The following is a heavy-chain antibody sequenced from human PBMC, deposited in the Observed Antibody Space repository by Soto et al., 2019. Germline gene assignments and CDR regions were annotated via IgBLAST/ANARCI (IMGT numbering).Heavy chain of an antibody. CDR2: IIPIFGTA. CDR3: ARGSGYCSSTSCHKAPGYCSGGSCYGVVY. V-gene: IGHV1-69*06. D-gene: IGHD2-15*01. CDR1: GGTFSSYA. J-gene: IGHJ4*02. Sequence: QVQLVQSGAEVKKPGSSVKVSCKASGGTFSSYAISWVRQAPGQGLEWMGGIIPIFGTANYAQKFQGRVTITADKSTSTAYMELSSLRSEDTAVYYCARGSGYCSSTSCHKAPGYCSGGSCYGVVYWGQGTLVTVSS.